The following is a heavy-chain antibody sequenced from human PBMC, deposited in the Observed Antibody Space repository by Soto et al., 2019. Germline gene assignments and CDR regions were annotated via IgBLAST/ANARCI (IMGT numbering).Heavy chain of an antibody. V-gene: IGHV4-61*05. Sequence: PSETLSLTCTVSGGSISSSSYYWGWIRQPPGKGLEWIGYIYYSGSTNYNPSLKSRVTISVDTSKNQFSLKLSSVTAADTAVYYCARASRFPIMTIDYWGQGTLVTVSS. CDR1: GGSISSSSYY. CDR3: ARASRFPIMTIDY. J-gene: IGHJ4*02. CDR2: IYYSGST. D-gene: IGHD3-16*01.